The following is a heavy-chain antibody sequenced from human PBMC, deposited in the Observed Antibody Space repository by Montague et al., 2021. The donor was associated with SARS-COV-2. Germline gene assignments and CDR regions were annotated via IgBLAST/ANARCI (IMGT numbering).Heavy chain of an antibody. D-gene: IGHD3-22*01. Sequence: SETLSLTCAVYGGSFGDDHWSWIRQPPGKGLEWIGNISQSGSTNXNPSLKSRVTISVDTSKNQFSLKLTSVTAADTGLYFCARGHLSVSMIVVVFTSASYYFDYGGQGAQVTASS. CDR1: GGSFGDDH. CDR3: ARGHLSVSMIVVVFTSASYYFDY. CDR2: ISQSGST. V-gene: IGHV4-34*01. J-gene: IGHJ4*02.